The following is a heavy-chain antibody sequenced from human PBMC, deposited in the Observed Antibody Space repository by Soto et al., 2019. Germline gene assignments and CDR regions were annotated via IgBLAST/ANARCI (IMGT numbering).Heavy chain of an antibody. CDR1: GYRFTFYG. J-gene: IGHJ4*02. Sequence: ASVKVSCKASGYRFTFYGIKWGGQAPGQGLEWMGWINPSDGNRNFAQKFEDRVTMTTATSTNTVFLELRSLKSDDTAIYYCARDRLRGYDSSGFYSRGQGTMVTVSS. CDR2: INPSDGNR. D-gene: IGHD3-22*01. CDR3: ARDRLRGYDSSGFYS. V-gene: IGHV1-18*01.